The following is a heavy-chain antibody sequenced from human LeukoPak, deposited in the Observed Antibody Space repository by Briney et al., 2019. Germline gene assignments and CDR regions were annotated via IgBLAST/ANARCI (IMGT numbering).Heavy chain of an antibody. D-gene: IGHD1-14*01. CDR3: ANAPSNGLPLY. CDR2: ISSNGDTT. CDR1: GFSFNNYV. V-gene: IGHV3-64*04. Sequence: GGSLRLSCAASGFSFNNYVMHWVRQAPGKGLEYVSAISSNGDTTYYASSVKGRFTISRDNPKNNLYLQMNSLRADDTAVYYCANAPSNGLPLYWGHGTLVTVSS. J-gene: IGHJ4*01.